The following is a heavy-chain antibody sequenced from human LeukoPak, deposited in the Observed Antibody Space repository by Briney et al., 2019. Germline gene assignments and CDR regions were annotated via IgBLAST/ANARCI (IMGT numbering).Heavy chain of an antibody. V-gene: IGHV3-48*02. CDR1: GFTFSSYS. CDR2: ITASGTAM. D-gene: IGHD5-18*01. Sequence: PGGSLRLSCAASGFTFSSYSMNWVRQAPGKGLEWVSHITASGTAMFYADSVKGRFTISRDNAKNSLYLQMNSLRDEDTAVYYCAKDRGNNYGLGVSWGQGTLVTVSS. CDR3: AKDRGNNYGLGVS. J-gene: IGHJ5*02.